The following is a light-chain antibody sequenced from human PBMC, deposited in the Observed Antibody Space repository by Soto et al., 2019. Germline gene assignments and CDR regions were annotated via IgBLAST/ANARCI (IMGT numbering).Light chain of an antibody. CDR3: SSYTSSSTLVV. CDR2: DVS. CDR1: SSDVGDYNY. Sequence: QSALTQPASVSGSPGQSITISCTGTSSDVGDYNYVSWCQQHPGKVPKLVIYDVSNRPAGVSNRFSGSKSGNTASLTISGLQAEDEADYYCSSYTSSSTLVVFGGGTQLTVL. V-gene: IGLV2-14*01. J-gene: IGLJ2*01.